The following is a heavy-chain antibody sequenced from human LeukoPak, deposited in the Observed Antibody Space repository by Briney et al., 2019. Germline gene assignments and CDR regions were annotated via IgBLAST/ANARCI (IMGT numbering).Heavy chain of an antibody. V-gene: IGHV1-18*01. CDR1: GYTFTSYG. CDR3: ARGGGYSYGPGKVGATPLDY. Sequence: GASVKVSCKASGYTFTSYGISWVRQAPGQGLEWMGWISAYNGNTNYAQKFQGRVTITTDESTSTAYMELSSLRSEDTAVYYCARGGGYSYGPGKVGATPLDYWGQGTLVTVSS. CDR2: ISAYNGNT. D-gene: IGHD5-18*01. J-gene: IGHJ4*02.